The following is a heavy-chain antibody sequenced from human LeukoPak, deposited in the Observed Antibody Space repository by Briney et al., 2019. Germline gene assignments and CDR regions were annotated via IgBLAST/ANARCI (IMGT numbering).Heavy chain of an antibody. J-gene: IGHJ4*02. CDR2: INQDGGEK. Sequence: GRSLRLSCAASGITFNTYWISWVRQAPGKGLEWLATINQDGGEKYYVDSVKGRFTISRDNAKNSLFLQMNSLRAEDTAVYYCATFYTRLTDYWGQGTLVTVSS. CDR3: ATFYTRLTDY. D-gene: IGHD2/OR15-2a*01. V-gene: IGHV3-7*05. CDR1: GITFNTYW.